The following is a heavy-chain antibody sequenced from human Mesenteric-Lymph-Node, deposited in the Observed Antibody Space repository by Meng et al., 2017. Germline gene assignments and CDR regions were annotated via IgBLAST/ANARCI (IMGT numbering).Heavy chain of an antibody. D-gene: IGHD5-12*01. J-gene: IGHJ4*02. V-gene: IGHV3-30*01. CDR2: ISYDGSNK. CDR3: ARDAGSGGYVY. CDR1: GFTFSSYA. Sequence: GESLKISCAASGFTFSSYAMHWVRQAPGKGLEWVAVISYDGSNKYYADSVKGRFTISRDNSKNTLYLQMNSLGAEDTAVYYCARDAGSGGYVYWGQGTLVTVSS.